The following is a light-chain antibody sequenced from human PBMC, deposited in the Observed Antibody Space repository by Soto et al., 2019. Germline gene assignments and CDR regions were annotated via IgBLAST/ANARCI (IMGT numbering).Light chain of an antibody. Sequence: EIVMTQSPDTLSVSLGERATLSCRASQSVSSNLAWYQQKPGQVPRLLIYGASTRATGVPARFSGSGSGTEFTLTISSLRSEDFAVYYCQHYNNWPPWTFGQGTKVEVK. CDR2: GAS. J-gene: IGKJ1*01. CDR3: QHYNNWPPWT. CDR1: QSVSSN. V-gene: IGKV3-15*01.